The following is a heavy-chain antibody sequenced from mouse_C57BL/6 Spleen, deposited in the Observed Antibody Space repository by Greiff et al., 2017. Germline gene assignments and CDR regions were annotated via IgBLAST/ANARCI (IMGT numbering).Heavy chain of an antibody. CDR2: IYPGDGDT. CDR3: ARSGYYGTGDDY. Sequence: LQESGASVKISCTASGYAFSSYWINWVQQRPGKGLEWIGQIYPGDGDTNYNGKFKGKATPTAAKSSSTAYLQLSSLTSEDAAVYVCARSGYYGTGDDYWGEGTTLTVSS. D-gene: IGHD1-1*01. J-gene: IGHJ2*01. CDR1: GYAFSSYW. V-gene: IGHV1-80*01.